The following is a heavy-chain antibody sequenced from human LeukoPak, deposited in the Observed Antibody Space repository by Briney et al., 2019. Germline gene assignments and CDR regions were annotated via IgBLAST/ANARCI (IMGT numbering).Heavy chain of an antibody. D-gene: IGHD5-18*01. CDR1: GHTFTSYY. J-gene: IGHJ3*02. CDR3: ASEYSYGLGAFDI. V-gene: IGHV1-46*01. Sequence: ASVKVSCKASGHTFTSYYMHWVRQAPGQGLEWMGIINPSGGSTSYAQKFQGRVTMTRDTSTSTVYMELSSLRSEDTAVYYCASEYSYGLGAFDIWGQGTMVTVSS. CDR2: INPSGGST.